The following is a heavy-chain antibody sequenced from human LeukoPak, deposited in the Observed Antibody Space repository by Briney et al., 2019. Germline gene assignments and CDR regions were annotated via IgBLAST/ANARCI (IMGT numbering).Heavy chain of an antibody. Sequence: PGGSLRLSCAASGFTFSSYSMNWVRQAPGKGLEWVSSISSSSSYIYYADSVKGRFTISRDNAKNSLYLQMNSLRAEDTAVYYCARDPEDIVVVPAANPWFDPWGQGTLVTVSS. CDR2: ISSSSSYI. J-gene: IGHJ5*02. V-gene: IGHV3-21*01. CDR3: ARDPEDIVVVPAANPWFDP. D-gene: IGHD2-2*01. CDR1: GFTFSSYS.